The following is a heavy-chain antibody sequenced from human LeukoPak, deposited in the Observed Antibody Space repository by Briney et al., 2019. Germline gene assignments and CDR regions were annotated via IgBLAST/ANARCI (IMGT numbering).Heavy chain of an antibody. Sequence: ASVKVSCKVSGYTFTGYYMHWVRQAPGQGLEWMGWINPNSGGTNYAQKFQGRVTMTRDTSISTAYMELSRLRSDDTAVYYCARVGLGYCSSTSCYRWFDPWGQGTLVTVSS. CDR2: INPNSGGT. CDR1: GYTFTGYY. V-gene: IGHV1-2*02. CDR3: ARVGLGYCSSTSCYRWFDP. J-gene: IGHJ5*02. D-gene: IGHD2-2*02.